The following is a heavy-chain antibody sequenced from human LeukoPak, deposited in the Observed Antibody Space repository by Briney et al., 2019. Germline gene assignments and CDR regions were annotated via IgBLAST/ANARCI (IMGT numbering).Heavy chain of an antibody. Sequence: GGSLRLSCAASGFTFSSYWMHWVRQAPGKGLVCVSRINSDGSSTSYADSVKGRFTISRDNAKNTLYLQMNSLRAEDTAVYYCARARYGSGSYYLDYWGQGTLVTVSS. J-gene: IGHJ4*02. CDR3: ARARYGSGSYYLDY. CDR2: INSDGSST. CDR1: GFTFSSYW. D-gene: IGHD3-10*01. V-gene: IGHV3-74*01.